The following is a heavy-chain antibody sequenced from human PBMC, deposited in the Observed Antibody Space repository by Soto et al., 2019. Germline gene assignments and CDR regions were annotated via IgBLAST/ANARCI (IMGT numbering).Heavy chain of an antibody. CDR2: ISYSGST. J-gene: IGHJ2*01. V-gene: IGHV4-31*03. D-gene: IGHD6-19*01. CDR3: ARRVKPVAGYWYFSL. Sequence: SETLSLTCTVSGASISSGNYYWSWIRQHPGKGLEWIGYISYSGSTYSNPSLQSRVTMSVDTSKNQFSLKLTSMTAADTAVYYCARRVKPVAGYWYFSLWGRGTLVTVSS. CDR1: GASISSGNYY.